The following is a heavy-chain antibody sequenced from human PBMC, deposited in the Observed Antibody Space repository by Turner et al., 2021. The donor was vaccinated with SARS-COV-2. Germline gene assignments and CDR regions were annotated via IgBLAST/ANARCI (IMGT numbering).Heavy chain of an antibody. CDR1: GYTFTGYY. Sequence: QVQLVQSGAKVKKPGASVKVSCKASGYTFTGYYMHWVRQAPGQGLEWMGWISPNSGGTNYAQKFQGRVTMTRDTSISTAYMDLSGLRSDDTAVYYCARVTSLSYYFDYWGQGTLVTVSS. CDR3: ARVTSLSYYFDY. J-gene: IGHJ4*02. V-gene: IGHV1-2*02. CDR2: ISPNSGGT.